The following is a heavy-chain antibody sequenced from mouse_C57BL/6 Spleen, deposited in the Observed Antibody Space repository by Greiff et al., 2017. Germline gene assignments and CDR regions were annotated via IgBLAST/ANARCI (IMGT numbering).Heavy chain of an antibody. CDR3: ARDDDGYSFAY. V-gene: IGHV5-4*01. CDR1: GFTFSSYA. CDR2: ISDGGSYT. Sequence: EVQVVESGGGLVKPGGSLKLSCAASGFTFSSYAMSWVRQTPEKRLEWVATISDGGSYTYYPDNVKGRFTISRDNAKNNLYLQMSHLKSEDTAMYYCARDDDGYSFAYWGQGTLVTVSA. J-gene: IGHJ3*01. D-gene: IGHD2-3*01.